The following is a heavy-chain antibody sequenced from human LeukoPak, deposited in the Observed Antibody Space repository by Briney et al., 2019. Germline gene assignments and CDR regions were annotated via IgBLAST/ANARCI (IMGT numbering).Heavy chain of an antibody. D-gene: IGHD6-19*01. J-gene: IGHJ4*02. CDR1: GYTFTSYT. Sequence: ASVKVSCKASGYTFTSYTMHWVRQAPGQRLEWMGWINAGNDNTKYSQNFQDRVTITRDTSASTAYMELSSLRSEDTAVYYCARSGIAVAGTLSHTFDYWGQGTLVTVSS. V-gene: IGHV1-3*01. CDR2: INAGNDNT. CDR3: ARSGIAVAGTLSHTFDY.